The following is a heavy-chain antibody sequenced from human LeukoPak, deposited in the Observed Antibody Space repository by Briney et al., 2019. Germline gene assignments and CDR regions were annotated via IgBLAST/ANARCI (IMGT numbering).Heavy chain of an antibody. V-gene: IGHV1-18*01. J-gene: IGHJ4*02. CDR3: ARAGWLQYYYFDY. CDR2: ISTYNDNT. CDR1: GYTFTSYG. D-gene: IGHD5-24*01. Sequence: ASVKVSCKASGYTFTSYGITWVRQAPGQGLEWMGWISTYNDNTNYAQKLQGRVTMTTDTSTSTAYMELSSLRSEDTAVYYCARAGWLQYYYFDYWGQGTLVTVSS.